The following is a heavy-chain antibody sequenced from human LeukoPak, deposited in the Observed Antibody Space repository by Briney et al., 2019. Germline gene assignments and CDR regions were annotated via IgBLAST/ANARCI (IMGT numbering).Heavy chain of an antibody. D-gene: IGHD3-22*01. CDR1: GFTFSSYS. J-gene: IGHJ6*02. Sequence: PGGSLRLSCAASGFTFSSYSMNWVRQAPGKGLEWVSSISSSSSYIYYADSVKGRFTISRDNAKNSLYLQMNSLRAEDTAVYYCARDTYYYDSSGYYPDYYYYGMDVWGQGTTVTVSS. CDR3: ARDTYYYDSSGYYPDYYYYGMDV. CDR2: ISSSSSYI. V-gene: IGHV3-21*01.